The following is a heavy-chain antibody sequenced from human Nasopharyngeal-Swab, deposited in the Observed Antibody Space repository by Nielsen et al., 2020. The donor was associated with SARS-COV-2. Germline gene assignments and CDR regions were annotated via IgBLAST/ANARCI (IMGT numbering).Heavy chain of an antibody. Sequence: GESLKISCAASGFTFSSSAISWVRQAPGMGLEWVSTIGSGGNTIYAESVKGRFTISRDNSKNTLYLQMHSLRADDTAVYYCATPGTRCSGDTCNMWVFDYWGQGTLVTVSS. D-gene: IGHD2-15*01. CDR2: IGSGGNT. J-gene: IGHJ4*02. V-gene: IGHV3-23*01. CDR1: GFTFSSSA. CDR3: ATPGTRCSGDTCNMWVFDY.